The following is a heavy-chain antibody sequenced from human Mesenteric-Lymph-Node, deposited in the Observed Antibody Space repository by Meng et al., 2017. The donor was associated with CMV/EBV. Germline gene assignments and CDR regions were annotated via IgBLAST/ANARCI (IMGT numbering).Heavy chain of an antibody. CDR1: SFSSSSYY. V-gene: IGHV4-61*01. CDR3: AREALAHCGGDCYPFDY. Sequence: SFSSSSYYWSWIRQPPGKGLEWIGYIFYSGSTDYNPSLKSRVTISVDTSKNQFSLKLSSVTGADTAVYYCAREALAHCGGDCYPFDYWGQGTLVTVSS. CDR2: IFYSGST. D-gene: IGHD2-21*01. J-gene: IGHJ4*02.